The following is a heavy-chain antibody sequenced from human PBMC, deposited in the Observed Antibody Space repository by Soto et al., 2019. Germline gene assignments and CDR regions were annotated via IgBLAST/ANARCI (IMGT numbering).Heavy chain of an antibody. J-gene: IGHJ4*02. D-gene: IGHD3-22*01. Sequence: GASVKVSCKVSGYTLTELSMHWVRQAPGKGLEWMGGFDPEDGETIYAQKFQGRVTMTEDTSTDTAYMELCSLRSEDTAVYYCATSSPTIYDSSGYYFFDYWGQGTLVTVSS. CDR2: FDPEDGET. CDR3: ATSSPTIYDSSGYYFFDY. V-gene: IGHV1-24*01. CDR1: GYTLTELS.